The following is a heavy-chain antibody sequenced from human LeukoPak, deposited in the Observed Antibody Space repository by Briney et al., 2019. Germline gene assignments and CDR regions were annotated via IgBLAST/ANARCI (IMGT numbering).Heavy chain of an antibody. D-gene: IGHD2-15*01. CDR1: GFIFSNYA. Sequence: PGGSLRLSCAASGFIFSNYAMHWVRQAPGKGLEWVALISSDGSKIYYADFVKGRFTISRDNSRNTLYLQMNSLRAEDSAVYYCARGLHRRCSGGICYQPFDYWGQGTLVTVSS. V-gene: IGHV3-30*04. J-gene: IGHJ4*02. CDR3: ARGLHRRCSGGICYQPFDY. CDR2: ISSDGSKI.